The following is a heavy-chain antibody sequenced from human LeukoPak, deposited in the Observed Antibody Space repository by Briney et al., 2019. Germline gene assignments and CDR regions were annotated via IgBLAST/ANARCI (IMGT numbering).Heavy chain of an antibody. CDR3: TREGRGSDAFDY. J-gene: IGHJ4*02. D-gene: IGHD3-16*01. V-gene: IGHV3-49*04. CDR1: AYTFGVYA. Sequence: GGCLTPSCTISAYTFGVYAMSWVRQAPGKGLEWVGFIRSKAYGWTTEYAASVKGRFTISRDDSRRSVYLQMNSLKTEDTAVYYCTREGRGSDAFDYWGQGTLVTVSS. CDR2: IRSKAYGWTT.